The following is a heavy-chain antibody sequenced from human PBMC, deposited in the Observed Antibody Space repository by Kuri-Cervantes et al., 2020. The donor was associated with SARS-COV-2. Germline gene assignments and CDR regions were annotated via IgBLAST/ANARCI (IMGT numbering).Heavy chain of an antibody. CDR3: ARVRLGVVIMGYYFDY. CDR1: GGSISSSSYY. Sequence: GSLRLSCTVSGGSISSSSYYWSWIRQPPGKGLEWIGEINHSGSTNYNPSLKSRVTISVDTSKNQFSLKLSSVTAADTAVYYCARVRLGVVIMGYYFDYWGQGTLVTVSS. CDR2: INHSGST. J-gene: IGHJ4*02. D-gene: IGHD3-3*01. V-gene: IGHV4-39*07.